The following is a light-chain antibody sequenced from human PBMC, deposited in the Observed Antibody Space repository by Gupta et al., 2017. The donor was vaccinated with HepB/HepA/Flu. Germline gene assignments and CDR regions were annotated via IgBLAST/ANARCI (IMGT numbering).Light chain of an antibody. CDR2: SYN. CDR1: SSNIGSNT. V-gene: IGLV1-44*01. J-gene: IGLJ2*01. CDR3: AAWDDSLNGVV. Sequence: QSVLTQPPSASGTPGQRVTISCSGSSSNIGSNTVNWYQQLPGTAPRLLIYSYNLRPSGVPDRFSGSKSGTLASLAISGLQSEDEADYYCAAWDDSLNGVVFGGGTKLTVL.